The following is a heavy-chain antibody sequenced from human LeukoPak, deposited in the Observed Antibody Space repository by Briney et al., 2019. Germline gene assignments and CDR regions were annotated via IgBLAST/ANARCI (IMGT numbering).Heavy chain of an antibody. CDR2: IYYSGST. Sequence: SETLSLTCTVSGGSISSYYWSWIRQPPGKGLEWIGYIYYSGSTNYNPSLKSRVTISVDTSKNQFSLKLSSVTAADTAVYYCARKRGYSYGYEYYYYGMDVWGQGTTVTGSS. J-gene: IGHJ6*02. CDR3: ARKRGYSYGYEYYYYGMDV. CDR1: GGSISSYY. D-gene: IGHD5-18*01. V-gene: IGHV4-59*01.